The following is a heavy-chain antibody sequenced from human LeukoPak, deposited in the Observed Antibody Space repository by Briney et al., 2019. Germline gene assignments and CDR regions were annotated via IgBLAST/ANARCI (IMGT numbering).Heavy chain of an antibody. CDR1: GFTFSTYE. CDR2: ISGSGGST. J-gene: IGHJ4*02. Sequence: PGGSLRLSCAASGFTFSTYEMTWVRQSPGKGLEWVSAISGSGGSTYYADSVKGRFTISRDNSKNTLYLQMNSLRAEDTAVYYCAKDRGIISDYWGQGTLVTVSS. D-gene: IGHD3-10*01. V-gene: IGHV3-23*01. CDR3: AKDRGIISDY.